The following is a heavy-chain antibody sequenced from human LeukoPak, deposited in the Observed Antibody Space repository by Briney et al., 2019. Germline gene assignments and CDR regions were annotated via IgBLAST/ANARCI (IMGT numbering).Heavy chain of an antibody. CDR3: ARALGGGSNWVDS. Sequence: KTGGSLRLSCAASGFTVSSNYMSWVRQAPGKGLEWVSSISSSSSYIFYADSVKGRFTISRDNAKSSLCLQMNSLRAEDTAVYYCARALGGGSNWVDSWGQGTLVTVSS. CDR1: GFTVSSNY. D-gene: IGHD3-16*01. J-gene: IGHJ5*01. CDR2: ISSSSSYI. V-gene: IGHV3-21*01.